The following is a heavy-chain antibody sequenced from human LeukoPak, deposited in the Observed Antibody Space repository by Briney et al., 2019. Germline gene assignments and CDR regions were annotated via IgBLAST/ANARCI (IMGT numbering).Heavy chain of an antibody. Sequence: PGGSLRLSCAASGFTFNNYWMTSVRQAPGKGLEWVSNIKKEGSEKYYVDAVKGRFTISRDNAHSSVYLQINSLRVEDTAVYYCLREPPSVASSDPDHWGQGNLVTVSS. V-gene: IGHV3-7*01. D-gene: IGHD6-19*01. CDR1: GFTFNNYW. J-gene: IGHJ5*02. CDR3: LREPPSVASSDPDH. CDR2: IKKEGSEK.